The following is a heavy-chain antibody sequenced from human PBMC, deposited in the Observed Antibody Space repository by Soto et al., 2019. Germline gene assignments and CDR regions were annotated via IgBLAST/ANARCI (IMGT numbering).Heavy chain of an antibody. D-gene: IGHD3-16*01. CDR1: GFSFDNYG. V-gene: IGHV3-23*01. CDR3: AQLGLMTFSHKHYFNH. Sequence: EVQLLESGGDLVQPGGSLRLSCVASGFSFDNYGMSWVRQAPGKGLVWVSAIKSDGSSTYYAASVKDRFTISRDNSKNTLYLQLNSLRAEDTAVYYCAQLGLMTFSHKHYFNHWGRGTLVTVSS. CDR2: IKSDGSST. J-gene: IGHJ4*02.